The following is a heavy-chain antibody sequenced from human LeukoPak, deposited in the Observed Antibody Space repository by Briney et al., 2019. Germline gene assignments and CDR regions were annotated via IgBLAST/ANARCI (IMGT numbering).Heavy chain of an antibody. V-gene: IGHV3-43*01. D-gene: IGHD2-2*01. CDR3: AKESYCSSTSCSFDY. CDR1: GFTFDDYT. Sequence: GGSLRLSCAASGFTFDDYTMHWVRQAPGKGLEWVSLISWDGGSTYYADSVKGRFTISRDNSKNSLYLQMNSLRTEDTALYYCAKESYCSSTSCSFDYWGQGTLVTVSS. CDR2: ISWDGGST. J-gene: IGHJ4*02.